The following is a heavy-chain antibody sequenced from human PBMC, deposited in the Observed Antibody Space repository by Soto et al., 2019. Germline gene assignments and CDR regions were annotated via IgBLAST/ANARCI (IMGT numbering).Heavy chain of an antibody. V-gene: IGHV4-30-4*01. D-gene: IGHD6-13*01. CDR1: GGSISSGDYY. CDR3: ARWYSSSWIHYGYFDL. Sequence: QVQLQESGPGLVKPSQTLSLTCTVSGGSISSGDYYWSWIRQPPGKGLEWIGYIYYSGGTYYNPSLKSRVTISVDTSKNQFSLKLSSVTAADTAVYYCARWYSSSWIHYGYFDLWGRGTLVTVSS. J-gene: IGHJ2*01. CDR2: IYYSGGT.